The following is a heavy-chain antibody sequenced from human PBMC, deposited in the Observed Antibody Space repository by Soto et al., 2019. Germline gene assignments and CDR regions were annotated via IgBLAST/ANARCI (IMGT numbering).Heavy chain of an antibody. CDR3: ARMLWTDYYYYGMDV. CDR2: INPNSGGT. CDR1: GYTFTGYY. J-gene: IGHJ6*02. V-gene: IGHV1-2*04. Sequence: ASVKVSCKASGYTFTGYYMHWVRQAPGQGLEWMGWINPNSGGTNYAQKFQGWVTMTRDTSISTAYMELSRLRSDDTAVYYCARMLWTDYYYYGMDVWGQGTTVTVSS. D-gene: IGHD3-16*01.